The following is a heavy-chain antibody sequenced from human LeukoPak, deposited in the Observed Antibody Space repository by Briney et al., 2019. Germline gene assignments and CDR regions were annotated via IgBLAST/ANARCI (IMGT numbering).Heavy chain of an antibody. D-gene: IGHD4-11*01. Sequence: ASVKVSCTASGYTFTNYYLHWVRQAPGQGPEWMGTINPSSGSTRYAQKFQGRVTMTRGTSTSTVYMELSSLRSEDTAVYYCARASLGYSDYGWFDPWSQGTLVTVSS. CDR1: GYTFTNYY. V-gene: IGHV1-46*01. CDR3: ARASLGYSDYGWFDP. J-gene: IGHJ5*02. CDR2: INPSSGST.